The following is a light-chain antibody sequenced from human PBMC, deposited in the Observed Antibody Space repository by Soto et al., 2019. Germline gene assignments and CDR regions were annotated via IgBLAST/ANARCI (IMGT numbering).Light chain of an antibody. CDR1: QSVSSSY. Sequence: EIVLTQSPGTLSLSPGERATLSCRASQSVSSSYLAWYQQKPGQAPRLLIYGASSRATGIPDRFSGSGSGKDFTLTISRLDAEDFAVYYCQQYGSSPPWTFGQGTKVDIK. J-gene: IGKJ1*01. CDR3: QQYGSSPPWT. CDR2: GAS. V-gene: IGKV3-20*01.